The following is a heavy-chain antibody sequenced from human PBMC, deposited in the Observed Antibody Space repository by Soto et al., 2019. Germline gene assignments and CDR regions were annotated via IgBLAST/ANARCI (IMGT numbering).Heavy chain of an antibody. D-gene: IGHD3-9*01. Sequence: SETLSLTCTVSCGSISSGGYYWSWIRQHPGKGLEWIGYIYYSGSTYYNPSLKSRVTISVDTSKNQFSLKLSSVTAADTAVYYCAREAYDILTGHINYYYYGMDVWGQGTTVTVSS. CDR3: AREAYDILTGHINYYYYGMDV. CDR2: IYYSGST. J-gene: IGHJ6*02. V-gene: IGHV4-31*03. CDR1: CGSISSGGYY.